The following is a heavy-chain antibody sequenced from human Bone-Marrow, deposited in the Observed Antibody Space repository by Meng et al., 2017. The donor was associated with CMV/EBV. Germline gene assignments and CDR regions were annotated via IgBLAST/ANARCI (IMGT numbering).Heavy chain of an antibody. CDR3: AKDMYGWPPYYFDY. D-gene: IGHD6-19*01. CDR2: ISSSSSYI. V-gene: IGHV3-21*04. Sequence: GESLKISCAASGFTFSSYSMNWVRQAPGKGLEWVSSISSSSSYIYYADSVKGRFTISRDNAKNSLYLQMNSLRAEDTALYYCAKDMYGWPPYYFDYWGQGTLVTVSS. CDR1: GFTFSSYS. J-gene: IGHJ4*02.